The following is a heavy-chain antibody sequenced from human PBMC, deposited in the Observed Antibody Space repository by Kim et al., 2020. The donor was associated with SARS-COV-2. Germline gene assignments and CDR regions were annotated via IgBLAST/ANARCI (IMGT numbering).Heavy chain of an antibody. CDR3: ARGGGITFGGVIRY. V-gene: IGHV4-34*01. J-gene: IGHJ4*02. Sequence: SPSLKSRVTRSADTSKNQFSLKLGAVTAADTAVYYCARGGGITFGGVIRYWGQGTLVTVSS. D-gene: IGHD3-16*02.